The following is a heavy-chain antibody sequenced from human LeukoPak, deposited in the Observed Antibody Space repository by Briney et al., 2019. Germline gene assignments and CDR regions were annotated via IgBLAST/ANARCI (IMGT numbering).Heavy chain of an antibody. D-gene: IGHD5-18*01. V-gene: IGHV1-69*13. CDR1: GGTFSSYA. Sequence: PWASVKVSCKASGGTFSSYAISWVRQAPGQGLEWMGGIIPIFGTANYAQKFQGRVTITADESTSTAYMELGSLRSEDTAVYYCARDNTAMANGAFDIWGQGTMVTVSS. CDR2: IIPIFGTA. J-gene: IGHJ3*02. CDR3: ARDNTAMANGAFDI.